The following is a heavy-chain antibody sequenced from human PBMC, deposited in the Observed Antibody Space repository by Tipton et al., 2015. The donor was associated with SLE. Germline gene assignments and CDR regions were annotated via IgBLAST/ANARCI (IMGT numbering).Heavy chain of an antibody. Sequence: LRLSCAVYGGSFSGYYWSWIRQPPGKGLEWIGEINHSGSTNYNPSLKSRVTISVDTSKNQFSLKLSSVTAADTAVYYCARRALTSGGFGYWGQRTLVTVSS. J-gene: IGHJ4*02. CDR2: INHSGST. CDR3: ARRALTSGGFGY. CDR1: GGSFSGYY. V-gene: IGHV4-34*01. D-gene: IGHD3-10*01.